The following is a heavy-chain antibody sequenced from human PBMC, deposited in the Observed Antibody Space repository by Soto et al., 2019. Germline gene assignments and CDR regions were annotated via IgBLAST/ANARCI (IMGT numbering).Heavy chain of an antibody. V-gene: IGHV3-23*01. Sequence: GGSLRLSCVTSRLTFSSYALNWVRQAPGKGLEWVSSISGSGDTTYYADSVKGRFTISRDNSKNTLYLQMNSLRVEDTAVYYCARDWGGGSYAYWGQGTLVTVSS. CDR3: ARDWGGGSYAY. J-gene: IGHJ4*02. CDR1: RLTFSSYA. D-gene: IGHD1-26*01. CDR2: ISGSGDTT.